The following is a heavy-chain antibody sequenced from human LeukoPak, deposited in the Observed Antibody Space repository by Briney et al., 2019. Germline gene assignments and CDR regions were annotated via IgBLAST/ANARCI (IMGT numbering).Heavy chain of an antibody. J-gene: IGHJ5*02. V-gene: IGHV4-59*01. D-gene: IGHD3-3*01. CDR3: AREVTIFAPGVWWNWFDP. CDR2: IYHSANN. CDR1: GGSMYSYY. Sequence: SETLSLTCTVSGGSMYSYYWRWIRQPPGKGLEWIANIYHSANNNFIPSYNPSLKSRVTISVDTSKNQFSLKLSSVTAADTAVYYCAREVTIFAPGVWWNWFDPWGQGTLVTVSS.